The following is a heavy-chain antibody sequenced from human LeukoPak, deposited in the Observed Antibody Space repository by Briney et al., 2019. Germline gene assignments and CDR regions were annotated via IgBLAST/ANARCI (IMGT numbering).Heavy chain of an antibody. CDR1: GFTFSSYA. CDR3: AKDRAYSSSSEPYYYYGMDV. CDR2: ISGSGGST. D-gene: IGHD6-6*01. Sequence: GGSLRLSCAASGFTFSSYAMSWVRQAPGKGLEWVSAISGSGGSTYYADSVKGRFTISRDNSKNTLYLQMNSLRAEDTAVYYCAKDRAYSSSSEPYYYYGMDVWGQGTTVTVSS. J-gene: IGHJ6*02. V-gene: IGHV3-23*01.